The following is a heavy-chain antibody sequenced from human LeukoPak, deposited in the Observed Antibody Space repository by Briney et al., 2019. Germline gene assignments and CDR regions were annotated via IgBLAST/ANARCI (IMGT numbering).Heavy chain of an antibody. V-gene: IGHV3-53*01. CDR1: GFTVSSNY. CDR2: IYSGGST. J-gene: IGHJ4*02. Sequence: SGGSLRLSCAASGFTVSSNYMSWVRQAPGKGLEWVPVIYSGGSTYYADSVKGRFTISRDNSKNTLYLQMNSLRAEDTAVYYCARDGSYYDSSGSYYYFDYWGQGTLVTVSS. CDR3: ARDGSYYDSSGSYYYFDY. D-gene: IGHD3-22*01.